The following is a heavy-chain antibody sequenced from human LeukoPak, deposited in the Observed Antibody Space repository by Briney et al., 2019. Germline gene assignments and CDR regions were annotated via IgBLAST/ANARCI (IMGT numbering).Heavy chain of an antibody. Sequence: SETLSLTCTVSGYSISSGYYWGWIRQPPGKGLEWIGSIYHSGSTYYNPSLKSRVTISVDTSKNQFSLKLSSVTAADTAVYYCARAEWGTTRPYYFDYWGQGTLVTVSS. CDR1: GYSISSGYY. J-gene: IGHJ4*02. CDR2: IYHSGST. CDR3: ARAEWGTTRPYYFDY. D-gene: IGHD3-3*01. V-gene: IGHV4-38-2*02.